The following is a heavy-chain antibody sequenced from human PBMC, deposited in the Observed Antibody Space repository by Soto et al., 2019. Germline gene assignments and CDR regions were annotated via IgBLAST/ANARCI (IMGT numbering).Heavy chain of an antibody. V-gene: IGHV4-39*01. Sequence: QLQLQESGPGLVKPSETLSLTCTVSGGSISSSSYYWGWIRQPPGKGLEWIGSIYYSGSTYYNPSLKSRVTISVDTSKNQFSLKLSSVTAADTAVYYCARTLVATSCWFDPWGQGTLVTVSS. CDR3: ARTLVATSCWFDP. CDR1: GGSISSSSYY. D-gene: IGHD5-12*01. CDR2: IYYSGST. J-gene: IGHJ5*02.